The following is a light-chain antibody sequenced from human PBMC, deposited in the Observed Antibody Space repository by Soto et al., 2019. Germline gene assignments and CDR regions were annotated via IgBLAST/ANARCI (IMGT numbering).Light chain of an antibody. CDR3: QQYNNWPPPT. CDR2: GAS. J-gene: IGKJ4*01. CDR1: QSVSTN. Sequence: EIVMTQSPATLSVSPGERATLSCRASQSVSTNLAWYQQKPDQGPRLLIYGASTRATGIPARFSGSGSGTEFTLTISSLQSEDFAVYYCQQYNNWPPPTFGGGTKVEIK. V-gene: IGKV3-15*01.